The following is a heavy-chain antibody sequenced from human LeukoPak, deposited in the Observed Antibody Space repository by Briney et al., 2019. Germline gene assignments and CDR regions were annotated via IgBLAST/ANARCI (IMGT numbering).Heavy chain of an antibody. CDR2: IGTAGDT. D-gene: IGHD3-10*01. Sequence: GGSLRLSCAASGFTFSSYDMHWVRQATGKGLEWVAAIGTAGDTYYPGSVKGRFTISRENAKNSLYLQMNSLRAGDTAVYYCASKYGSGANNWFDPWGQGTLVTVSS. CDR1: GFTFSSYD. CDR3: ASKYGSGANNWFDP. V-gene: IGHV3-13*01. J-gene: IGHJ5*02.